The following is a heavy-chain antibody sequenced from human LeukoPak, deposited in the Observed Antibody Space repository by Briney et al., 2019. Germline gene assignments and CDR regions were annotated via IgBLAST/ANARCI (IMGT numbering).Heavy chain of an antibody. CDR2: ISSNGGST. CDR3: ARDSSGYYGY. Sequence: PGGSLRLSCAASGFTFSSYAMHWVRQAPGKGLEYVSAISSNGGSTYYANSVKGRFTISRDNSKNTPYLQMGSLRAEDMAVYYCARDSSGYYGYWGQGTLVTVSS. V-gene: IGHV3-64*01. J-gene: IGHJ4*02. D-gene: IGHD3-22*01. CDR1: GFTFSSYA.